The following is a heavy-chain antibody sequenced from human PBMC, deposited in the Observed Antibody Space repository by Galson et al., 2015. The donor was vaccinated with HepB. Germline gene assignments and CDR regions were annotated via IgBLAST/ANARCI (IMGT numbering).Heavy chain of an antibody. CDR2: IIPIFGTA. CDR1: GGTFSSYA. J-gene: IGHJ6*02. D-gene: IGHD6-6*01. V-gene: IGHV1-69*01. Sequence: VSCKASGGTFSSYAISWVRQAPGQGLEWMGGIIPIFGTANYAQKFQGRVTITADESTSTAYMELSSLRSEDTAVYYCARYGSSDYYYGMDVWGQGTTVTVSS. CDR3: ARYGSSDYYYGMDV.